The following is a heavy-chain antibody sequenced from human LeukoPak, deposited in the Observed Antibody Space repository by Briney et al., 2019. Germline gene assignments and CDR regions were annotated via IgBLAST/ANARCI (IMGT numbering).Heavy chain of an antibody. V-gene: IGHV1-2*02. D-gene: IGHD3-10*01. CDR2: INPNSGGT. CDR1: GYTFTGYY. CDR3: ALGLGMVRGVIISFDAVYMDV. Sequence: ASVKVSCKASGYTFTGYYMHWVRQAPGQGLEWMGWINPNSGGTNYAQKFQGRVTMTRDTSISTAYMELSRLRSDDTAVYYCALGLGMVRGVIISFDAVYMDVWGKGTTVTVSS. J-gene: IGHJ6*03.